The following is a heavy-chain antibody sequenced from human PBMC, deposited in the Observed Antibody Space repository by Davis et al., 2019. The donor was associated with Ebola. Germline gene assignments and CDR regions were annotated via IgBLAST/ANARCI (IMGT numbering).Heavy chain of an antibody. CDR3: ARGFSGYPY. J-gene: IGHJ4*02. CDR2: INPNSGGT. CDR1: GYTFTGYY. D-gene: IGHD3-22*01. Sequence: AASVKVSCKASGYTFTGYYMHWVRQAPGQGLEWMGRINPNSGGTNYAQKFQGRVTMPRDTSISTAYMELSSLRSEDTAVYYCARGFSGYPYWGQGTLVTVSS. V-gene: IGHV1-2*06.